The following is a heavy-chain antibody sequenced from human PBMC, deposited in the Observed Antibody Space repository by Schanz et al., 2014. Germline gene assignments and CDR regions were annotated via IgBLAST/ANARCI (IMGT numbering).Heavy chain of an antibody. J-gene: IGHJ5*02. CDR3: AKAADWPVTRFDP. Sequence: EVHLLESGGGLVPPGGSLRLSCAASGFNFSDYAMCWVRQAPGKGLEWVSAISGGGGTTYYTDSVKGRFTISRDNSKSTLYLQMSSLRADDTAVYYCAKAADWPVTRFDPWGQGTLXTVSS. D-gene: IGHD3-9*01. CDR1: GFNFSDYA. V-gene: IGHV3-23*01. CDR2: ISGGGGTT.